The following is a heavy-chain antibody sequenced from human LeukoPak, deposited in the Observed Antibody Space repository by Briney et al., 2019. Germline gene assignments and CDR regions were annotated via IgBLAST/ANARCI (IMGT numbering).Heavy chain of an antibody. J-gene: IGHJ3*02. D-gene: IGHD3-10*01. CDR3: ARARSGSYYDAFDI. V-gene: IGHV4-39*07. CDR1: GCSISSSSYY. Sequence: SETLSLTCTVSGCSISSSSYYWGWIRQPPGMGLEWIGSIYFSGTTYYRPPLKSRVTISVDPSKNQFSLKLSSVTAADTAVYYCARARSGSYYDAFDIWGQGTKVTVSS. CDR2: IYFSGTT.